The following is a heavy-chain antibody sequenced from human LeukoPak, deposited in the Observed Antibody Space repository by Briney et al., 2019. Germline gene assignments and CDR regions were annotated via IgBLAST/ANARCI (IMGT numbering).Heavy chain of an antibody. CDR1: GFTFSSYA. CDR3: AKPGYCSSTSCYNLFYYYYGMDV. CDR2: ISGSGGST. Sequence: GGSLRLSCAASGFTFSSYAMSWVRQAPGKGLEWVSAISGSGGSTYHADSVKGRFTISRDNSKNTLYLQMNSLRAEDTAVYYCAKPGYCSSTSCYNLFYYYYGMDVWGQGTTVTVSS. J-gene: IGHJ6*02. V-gene: IGHV3-23*01. D-gene: IGHD2-2*02.